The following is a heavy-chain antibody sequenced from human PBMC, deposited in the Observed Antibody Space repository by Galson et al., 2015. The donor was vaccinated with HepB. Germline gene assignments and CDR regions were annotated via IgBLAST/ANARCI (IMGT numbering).Heavy chain of an antibody. CDR2: IGNIGTPT. CDR3: AKDRGAATSAALES. CDR1: RFVFSSYA. J-gene: IGHJ4*02. D-gene: IGHD4/OR15-4a*01. V-gene: IGHV3-23*01. Sequence: SLRLSCAASRFVFSSYAMNWVRQAPGEGLEWVSVIGNIGTPTYYADSVKGRFTISRDNLKNTLYLQIDSLRAEDTAVYYCAKDRGAATSAALESWGQGTVVTVSS.